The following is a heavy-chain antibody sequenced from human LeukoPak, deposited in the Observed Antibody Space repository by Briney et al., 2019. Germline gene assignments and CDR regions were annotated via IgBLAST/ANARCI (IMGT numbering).Heavy chain of an antibody. D-gene: IGHD4-23*01. CDR3: AKDGSYGGGGTTFDY. V-gene: IGHV3-30*02. CDR1: GFTFSSYG. J-gene: IGHJ4*02. CDR2: IRYDGSNK. Sequence: PGGSLRLSCAASGFTFSSYGMHWVRQAPGKGLEWVAFIRYDGSNKYYADSVKGRFTISRDNSKNTLYLQMNSLRAVDMAVYYCAKDGSYGGGGTTFDYWGQGTLVTVSS.